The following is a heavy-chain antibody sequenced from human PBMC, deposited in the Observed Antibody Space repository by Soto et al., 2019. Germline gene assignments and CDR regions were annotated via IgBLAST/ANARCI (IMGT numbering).Heavy chain of an antibody. CDR3: AIESVGATGEAEHDAFDI. Sequence: PSETLSLTCAVYGGSFSGYYWSWIRQPPGKGLEWIGEINHSGSTNYNPSLKSRVTISVDTSKNQFSLKLSSVTAADTAVYYCAIESVGATGEAEHDAFDILGQVTMVTVSS. J-gene: IGHJ3*02. V-gene: IGHV4-34*01. CDR1: GGSFSGYY. D-gene: IGHD1-26*01. CDR2: INHSGST.